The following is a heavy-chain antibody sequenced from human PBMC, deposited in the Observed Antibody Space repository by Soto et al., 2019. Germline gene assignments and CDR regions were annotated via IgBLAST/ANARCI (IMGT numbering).Heavy chain of an antibody. Sequence: SETLSLTCTVSGGSISSGDYYWSWIRQPPGKGLEWIGYIYYSGSTYYNPSLKSRVTISVDTSKNQFSLKLSSVTAADTAVYYCARDSPVDYYDSSGYPRPGYFDYWGQGTLVTVSS. CDR2: IYYSGST. D-gene: IGHD3-22*01. CDR3: ARDSPVDYYDSSGYPRPGYFDY. CDR1: GGSISSGDYY. J-gene: IGHJ4*02. V-gene: IGHV4-30-4*01.